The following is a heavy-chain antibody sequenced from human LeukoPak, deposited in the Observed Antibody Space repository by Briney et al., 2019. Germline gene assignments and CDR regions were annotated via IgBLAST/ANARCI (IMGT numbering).Heavy chain of an antibody. CDR1: GFTFSKYA. Sequence: GGSLRLSCTDSGFTFSKYAMSWVRQAPGKGLEWVSTITGSDGNTYYADTVKGRFTISRDNSKNTLYLQMNSLTAEDTAVYYCAKKASSSWYLGAFDIWGQGTMVTVSS. V-gene: IGHV3-23*01. CDR3: AKKASSSWYLGAFDI. D-gene: IGHD6-13*01. CDR2: ITGSDGNT. J-gene: IGHJ3*02.